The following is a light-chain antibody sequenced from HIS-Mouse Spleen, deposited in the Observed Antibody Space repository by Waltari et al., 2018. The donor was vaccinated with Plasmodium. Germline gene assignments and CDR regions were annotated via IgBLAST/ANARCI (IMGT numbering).Light chain of an antibody. CDR1: QGISSY. CDR3: QQYYSYPFT. V-gene: IGKV1-8*01. J-gene: IGKJ3*01. Sequence: AIRMTQSPSSFSASTGDRVTITCRASQGISSYLAWYQQKPWKAPTLLIYAASTLQSGVPSRFSGSGSGTDFTLTISCLQSEDFATYYCQQYYSYPFTFGPGTKVDIK. CDR2: AAS.